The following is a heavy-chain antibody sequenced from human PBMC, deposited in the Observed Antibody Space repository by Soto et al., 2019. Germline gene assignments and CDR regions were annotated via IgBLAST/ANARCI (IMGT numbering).Heavy chain of an antibody. D-gene: IGHD1-26*01. J-gene: IGHJ6*02. CDR2: IIPIYGTA. Sequence: SVKVSCKASGGTFSSYAISWVRQAPGQGLEWMGGIIPIYGTANYAQKFQGRVTITADASTRTAYMELSSLRSEDTAVYYCAKDRRADWESYYYYAMDVWGQGTKVTVSS. CDR3: AKDRRADWESYYYYAMDV. CDR1: GGTFSSYA. V-gene: IGHV1-69*13.